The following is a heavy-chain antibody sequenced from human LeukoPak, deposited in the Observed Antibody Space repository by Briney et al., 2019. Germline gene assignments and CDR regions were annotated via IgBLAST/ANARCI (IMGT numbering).Heavy chain of an antibody. CDR1: GGSISSGDYY. CDR3: AREVQMATIGFDY. D-gene: IGHD5-24*01. J-gene: IGHJ4*02. CDR2: IYYSGST. Sequence: SETLSLTCTVSGGSISSGDYYWSWIRQPPGKGLEWIGYIYYSGSTYYNPSLKSRVTISVDTSKDQFSLKLSSVTAADTAVYYCAREVQMATIGFDYWGQGTLVTVSS. V-gene: IGHV4-30-4*08.